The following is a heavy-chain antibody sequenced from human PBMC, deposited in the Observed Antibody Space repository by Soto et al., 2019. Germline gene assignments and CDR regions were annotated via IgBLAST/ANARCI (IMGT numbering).Heavy chain of an antibody. CDR2: ILPILGIA. V-gene: IGHV1-69*02. J-gene: IGHJ4*02. CDR3: ATGYGRAVFDY. CDR1: GGTFSSYT. D-gene: IGHD5-18*01. Sequence: QVQLVQSGAEVKKPGSSVKVSCKASGGTFSSYTISWVRQAPGQGLEWMGRILPILGIANYAQKFQGRVTGNADQPTSTADMELSSLTSEDTAVYDCATGYGRAVFDYWGQGTLVTASS.